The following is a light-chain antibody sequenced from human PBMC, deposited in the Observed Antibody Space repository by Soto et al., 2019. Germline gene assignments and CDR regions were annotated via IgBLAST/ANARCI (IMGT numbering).Light chain of an antibody. CDR3: QQSYSTPYT. Sequence: DIQMTQSPSSLSASVGDRVTITCRPSKGLAANLNCYKRKPGKAPKLLIYAAPSLQSGVPSRFSGSGSGTDFTLTISSLQPEDFATYYCQQSYSTPYTFGQGTKLEIK. CDR2: AAP. V-gene: IGKV1-39*01. CDR1: KGLAAN. J-gene: IGKJ2*01.